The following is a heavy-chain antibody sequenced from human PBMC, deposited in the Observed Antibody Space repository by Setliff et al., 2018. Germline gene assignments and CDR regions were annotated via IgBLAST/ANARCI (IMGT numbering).Heavy chain of an antibody. D-gene: IGHD3-22*01. Sequence: PSETLSLTCTVSGGSIGSSFWNWIRQSPGKGLEWIGYKSNRGDTNSNPSLRSRLTMSVDTSKSQFSLNLTSVTAADAAVYFCARAVDSSGYFPYWYFDLWGRGALVTVSS. J-gene: IGHJ2*01. CDR2: KSNRGDT. CDR3: ARAVDSSGYFPYWYFDL. V-gene: IGHV4-59*01. CDR1: GGSIGSSF.